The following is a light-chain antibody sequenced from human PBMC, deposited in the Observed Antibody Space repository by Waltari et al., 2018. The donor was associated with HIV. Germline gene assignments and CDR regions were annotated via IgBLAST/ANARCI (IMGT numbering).Light chain of an antibody. CDR1: TGVVTRGHC. V-gene: IGLV7-46*01. Sequence: QPVVTQEPSLTVSPGETVILTCASSTGVVTRGHCPYWFQVRPGHAPKTLIFDSKNRYSWTAARFAGSFVGGKAALTLPGAQPEDEANYYCLLTYGEDVVFGGGTKLTVL. CDR3: LLTYGEDVV. J-gene: IGLJ2*01. CDR2: DSK.